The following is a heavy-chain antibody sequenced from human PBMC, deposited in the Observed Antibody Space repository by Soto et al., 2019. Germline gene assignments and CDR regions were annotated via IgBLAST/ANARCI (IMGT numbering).Heavy chain of an antibody. CDR1: GYTFTSYG. CDR3: AGYSYGRTYYYGMDV. Sequence: ASVKVSCKASGYTFTSYGISWVRQAPGQRLEWMGWISAYNGNTNYAQKLQGRVTMTTDTSTSTAYMELRSLRSDDTAVYYCAGYSYGRTYYYGMDVWGQGTTVTV. D-gene: IGHD5-18*01. J-gene: IGHJ6*02. V-gene: IGHV1-18*01. CDR2: ISAYNGNT.